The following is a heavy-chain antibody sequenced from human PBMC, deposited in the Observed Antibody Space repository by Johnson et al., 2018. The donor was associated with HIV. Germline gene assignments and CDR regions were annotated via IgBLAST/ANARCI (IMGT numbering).Heavy chain of an antibody. J-gene: IGHJ3*02. CDR2: ISGSDGAI. D-gene: IGHD6-13*01. Sequence: HVQLVESGGGWVNPGGSLSLSCAASGFTFSDSYMNWIRQAPGKGLEWVSYISGSDGAIWYADSVKGRFTVSRDNAKNSFYLQMNSLRAEDTAVYYCARYSSSSRETFDIWGQGTMVTVSS. CDR3: ARYSSSSRETFDI. V-gene: IGHV3-11*04. CDR1: GFTFSDSY.